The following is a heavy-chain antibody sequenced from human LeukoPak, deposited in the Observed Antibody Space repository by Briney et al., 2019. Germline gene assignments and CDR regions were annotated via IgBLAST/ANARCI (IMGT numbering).Heavy chain of an antibody. D-gene: IGHD1-26*01. J-gene: IGHJ4*02. CDR1: GGSFSGYY. CDR3: ATHSGSYGIDY. Sequence: PSETLSLTCAVYGGSFSGYYWSWIRQPPGKGLEWIGEINHSGSTNYNPSLKSRVTISVDTSKNQFSLKLSSVTAADTAVYYCATHSGSYGIDYWGQGTLVTVSS. V-gene: IGHV4-34*01. CDR2: INHSGST.